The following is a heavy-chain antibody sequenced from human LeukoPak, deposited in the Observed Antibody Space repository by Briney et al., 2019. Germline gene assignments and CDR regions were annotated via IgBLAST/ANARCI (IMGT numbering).Heavy chain of an antibody. V-gene: IGHV1-69*13. D-gene: IGHD3-10*01. J-gene: IGHJ4*02. CDR2: IIPIFGTA. CDR3: ARGFDSTGPFDY. Sequence: VASVKVSCKASGGTFSSYAISWVRQAPGQGLEWMGGIIPIFGTANYAQKFQGRVTITADESTSTAYMELSSLRSEGTAVYYCARGFDSTGPFDYWGQGTLVTVSS. CDR1: GGTFSSYA.